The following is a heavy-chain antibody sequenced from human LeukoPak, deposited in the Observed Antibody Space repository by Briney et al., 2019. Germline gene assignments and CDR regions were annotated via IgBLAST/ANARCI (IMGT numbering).Heavy chain of an antibody. V-gene: IGHV1-69*05. D-gene: IGHD3-22*01. CDR3: ARDPGGIYDSSGYYEYYFDY. CDR1: GGTFSSYA. J-gene: IGHJ4*02. CDR2: IIPIFGTA. Sequence: ASVKVSCKASGGTFSSYAISWVRQAPGQGLEWMGGIIPIFGTANYAQKFQGRVTITTDESTSTAYMELSSLRSEDTAVYYCARDPGGIYDSSGYYEYYFDYWGQGTLVTVSS.